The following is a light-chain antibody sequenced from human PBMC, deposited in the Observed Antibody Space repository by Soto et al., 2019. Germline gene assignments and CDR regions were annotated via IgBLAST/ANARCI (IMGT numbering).Light chain of an antibody. Sequence: DIVLTQSPGTLSLSPGERATLSCRASQSVSSSYLAWYQQRPGQSPRLIVYSSSTRAVGIPDRFSGSGSGTDFTLTVSRLEPADSAMYFCQQYTTLPLTFGGGTRLEIK. CDR3: QQYTTLPLT. V-gene: IGKV3-20*01. CDR2: SSS. J-gene: IGKJ4*01. CDR1: QSVSSSY.